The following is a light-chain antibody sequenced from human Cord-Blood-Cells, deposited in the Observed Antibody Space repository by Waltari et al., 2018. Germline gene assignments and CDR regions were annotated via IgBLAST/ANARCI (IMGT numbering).Light chain of an antibody. CDR1: SLRSYY. CDR2: GKN. Sequence: SSELTQDPAVSVALGQTVRITCQGDSLRSYYASWYQQKPGQAPVFVIYGKNNRPSGIPDRCSGSSSGNTASLTITGAQAEDEADYYCNSRDSSGNHWVFGGGTKLTVL. V-gene: IGLV3-19*01. J-gene: IGLJ3*02. CDR3: NSRDSSGNHWV.